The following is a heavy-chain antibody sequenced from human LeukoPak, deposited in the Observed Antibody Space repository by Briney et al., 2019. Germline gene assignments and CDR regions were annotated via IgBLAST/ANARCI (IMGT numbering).Heavy chain of an antibody. V-gene: IGHV1-18*01. D-gene: IGHD2-8*01. CDR1: GYTFNNFV. Sequence: ALVKVSCKASGYTFNNFVISWVRQAPGQGLEWVGWISPHTYATRYAEKVQGRVSMTTDTSTTTVYMELRSLTSDDTAVYFCARGQSMYYWGQGTPVTVSS. CDR3: ARGQSMYY. J-gene: IGHJ4*02. CDR2: ISPHTYAT.